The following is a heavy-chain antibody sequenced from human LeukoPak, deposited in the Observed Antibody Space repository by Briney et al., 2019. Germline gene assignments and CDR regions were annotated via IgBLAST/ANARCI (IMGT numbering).Heavy chain of an antibody. CDR1: GGSFSGYY. CDR3: ARLRLRYYYGMDV. CDR2: INHSGST. V-gene: IGHV4-34*01. J-gene: IGHJ6*04. D-gene: IGHD4-17*01. Sequence: SETLSLTCAVYGGSFSGYYWSWIRQPPGKGLEWIGEINHSGSTNYNPSLKSRVTISVDTSKNQFSLKLSSVTAADTAVYYCARLRLRYYYGMDVWGKGTTVTVSS.